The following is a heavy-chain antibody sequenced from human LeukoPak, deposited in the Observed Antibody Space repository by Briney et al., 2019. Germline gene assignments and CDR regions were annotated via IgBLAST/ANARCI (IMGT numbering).Heavy chain of an antibody. J-gene: IGHJ4*02. Sequence: SETLSLTCAVSGGSISSGGYSWSWIRQPPGKGLEWIGYIYHSGSTYYNPSLKSRVTISVDRSKNQFSLKLSSATAADTAVYYCARGVTTDPAFDYWGQGTLVTVSS. CDR2: IYHSGST. CDR1: GGSISSGGYS. D-gene: IGHD4-17*01. V-gene: IGHV4-30-2*01. CDR3: ARGVTTDPAFDY.